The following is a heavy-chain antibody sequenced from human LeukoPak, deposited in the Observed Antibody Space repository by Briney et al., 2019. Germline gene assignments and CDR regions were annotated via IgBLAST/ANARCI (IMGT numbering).Heavy chain of an antibody. CDR3: ARQGGAVAGTGRDFDY. Sequence: GESLKISCKGSGYSFTSYWIGWVRQMPGKGLEWMGIIYPGDSDTRYSPSFQGQVTISADKSISTAYLQWSGLKASDTAMYYCARQGGAVAGTGRDFDYWGQGTLVTVSS. V-gene: IGHV5-51*01. CDR2: IYPGDSDT. D-gene: IGHD6-19*01. J-gene: IGHJ4*02. CDR1: GYSFTSYW.